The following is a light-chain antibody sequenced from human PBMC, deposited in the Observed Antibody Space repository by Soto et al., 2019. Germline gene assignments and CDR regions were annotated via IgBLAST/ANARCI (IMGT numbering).Light chain of an antibody. Sequence: EIVLTQSPDTLSLSPGEGATLSCRASQSVSSNYLAWYQQKPGQAPRLLIYGASTRATGIPDRFSGGGSGTDFTLTISRLEREDFAVYYCQRYGSSSPTTFVQGTRLEIE. V-gene: IGKV3-20*01. CDR1: QSVSSNY. CDR2: GAS. CDR3: QRYGSSSPTT. J-gene: IGKJ5*01.